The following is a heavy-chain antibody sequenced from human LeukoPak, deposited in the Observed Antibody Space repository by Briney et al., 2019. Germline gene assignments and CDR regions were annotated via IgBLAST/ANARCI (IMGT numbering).Heavy chain of an antibody. CDR1: GFTFSSYE. D-gene: IGHD2-21*02. V-gene: IGHV3-48*03. J-gene: IGHJ4*02. Sequence: GGSLRLSCAASGFTFSSYEMNWVRQAPGKGLEWVSYITSSGSTIYYADSVKGRFTTSRDNAKNSLYLQMNSLRAEDTAMYYCARDMRDGGVCSDYWGQGTLVTVSS. CDR3: ARDMRDGGVCSDY. CDR2: ITSSGSTI.